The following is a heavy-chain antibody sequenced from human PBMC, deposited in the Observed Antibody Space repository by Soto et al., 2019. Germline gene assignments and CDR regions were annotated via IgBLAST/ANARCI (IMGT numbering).Heavy chain of an antibody. D-gene: IGHD6-6*01. CDR2: IVVGSGNT. CDR3: AADLAPHDPFNWFDP. V-gene: IGHV1-58*02. CDR1: GFTFTTSA. J-gene: IGHJ5*02. Sequence: ASVKVSCKAFGFTFTTSAMHWVRQARGQRLEWIGWIVVGSGNTNYAQKFQERVSLTRDMSTGTAHMELRGLRSEDAAVYYCAADLAPHDPFNWFDPWGQGTLVTVSS.